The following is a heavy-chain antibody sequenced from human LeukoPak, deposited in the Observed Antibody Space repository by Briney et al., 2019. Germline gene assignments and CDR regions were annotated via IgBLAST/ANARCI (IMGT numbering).Heavy chain of an antibody. CDR3: ASGRHDFLH. Sequence: PGGSLRLSCAASGFVFSTYWMTWVRQAPGKGLEWVANINPDGTEEHYVDSSLKGRFTISRDNAKNSLYLQMTSLRVEDTAVYYCASGRHDFLHWGQGTLVTVSS. D-gene: IGHD3/OR15-3a*01. V-gene: IGHV3-7*01. J-gene: IGHJ4*02. CDR2: INPDGTEE. CDR1: GFVFSTYW.